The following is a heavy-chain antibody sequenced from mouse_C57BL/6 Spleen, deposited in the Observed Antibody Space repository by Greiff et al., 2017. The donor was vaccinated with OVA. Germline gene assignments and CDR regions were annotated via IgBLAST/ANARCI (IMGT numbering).Heavy chain of an antibody. CDR1: GYSFTSYY. CDR2: IYPGSGNT. D-gene: IGHD4-1*01. CDR3: ARYWDLYAMDY. J-gene: IGHJ4*01. Sequence: VQVVESGPELVKPGASVKISCKASGYSFTSYYIHWVKQRPGQGLEWIGWIYPGSGNTKYNEKFKGKATPTADTSSSTAYMQLSSLTSEDSAVYYCARYWDLYAMDYWGQGTSVTVSS. V-gene: IGHV1-66*01.